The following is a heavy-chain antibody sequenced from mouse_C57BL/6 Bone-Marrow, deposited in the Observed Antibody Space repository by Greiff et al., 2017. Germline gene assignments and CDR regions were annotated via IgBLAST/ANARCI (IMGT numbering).Heavy chain of an antibody. J-gene: IGHJ2*01. CDR3: TTDEYDGGDYFDY. Sequence: VQLQQSGAELVRPGASVKLSCTASGFNIKDYYMHWVKQRPEQGLEWIGRIDPEDGDTESAPKFQGKATMTAYTSSNTAYLQLSSLTSEDTAFYYCTTDEYDGGDYFDYWGQGTTLTVSS. CDR2: IDPEDGDT. CDR1: GFNIKDYY. D-gene: IGHD2-4*01. V-gene: IGHV14-1*01.